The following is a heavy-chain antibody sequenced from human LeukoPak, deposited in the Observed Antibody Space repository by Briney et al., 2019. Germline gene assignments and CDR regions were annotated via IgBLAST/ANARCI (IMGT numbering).Heavy chain of an antibody. CDR3: AKYEGLCSGGRCYSSHFDY. J-gene: IGHJ4*02. D-gene: IGHD2-15*01. V-gene: IGHV5-51*01. CDR2: INPGDSDT. CDR1: GYTFSNSW. Sequence: KPGESLKISCKGSGYTFSNSWIGWVRQMPGKGLEWMGIINPGDSDTRYSPSFQGQVTFSVDKSISTAYLQWSSLKASDTAMYYCAKYEGLCSGGRCYSSHFDYWGQGTLVTVSS.